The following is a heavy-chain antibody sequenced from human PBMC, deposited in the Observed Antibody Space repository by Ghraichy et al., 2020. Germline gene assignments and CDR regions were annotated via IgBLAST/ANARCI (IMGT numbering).Heavy chain of an antibody. CDR1: GGYINTYY. CDR3: TGGGGWLTDH. CDR2: TRYSGTT. Sequence: SQTLSLTCSVSGGYINTYYWGWIRQSPGKGLEWIGNTRYSGTTNYNPYLKSRVTISVDTSKNQFSLTMTSVTAADTAVYYCTGGGGWLTDHWGQGILVTVSS. V-gene: IGHV4-59*12. D-gene: IGHD6-19*01. J-gene: IGHJ4*02.